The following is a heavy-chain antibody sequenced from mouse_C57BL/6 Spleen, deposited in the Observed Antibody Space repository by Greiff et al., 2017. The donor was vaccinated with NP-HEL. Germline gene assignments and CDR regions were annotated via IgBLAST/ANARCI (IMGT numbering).Heavy chain of an antibody. CDR2: ISSGGDYI. CDR3: TRDGEGYYGSFDY. Sequence: EVMLVESGEGLVKPGGSLKLSCAASGFTFSSYAMSWVRQTPEKRLEWVAYISSGGDYIYYVDTVKGRFTISRDNARNTLYLQMSSLKSEDTAMYYCTRDGEGYYGSFDYWGQGTTLTVSS. V-gene: IGHV5-9-1*02. CDR1: GFTFSSYA. D-gene: IGHD1-1*01. J-gene: IGHJ2*01.